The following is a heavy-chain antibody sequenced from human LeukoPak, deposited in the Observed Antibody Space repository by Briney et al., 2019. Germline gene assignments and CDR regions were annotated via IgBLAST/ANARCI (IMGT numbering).Heavy chain of an antibody. Sequence: SVKVSCKASGYTFTSYGISWVRQAPGQGLEWMGRIIPILGIANYAQKFQGRVTITADKSTSTAYMELSSLRSEDTAVYYCARDASLYYYGMDVWGQGTTVTVSS. J-gene: IGHJ6*02. CDR2: IIPILGIA. CDR3: ARDASLYYYGMDV. V-gene: IGHV1-69*04. CDR1: GYTFTSYG.